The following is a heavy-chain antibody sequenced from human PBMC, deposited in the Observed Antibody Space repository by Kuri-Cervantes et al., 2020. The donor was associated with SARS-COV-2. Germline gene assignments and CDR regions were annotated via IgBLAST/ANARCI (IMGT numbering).Heavy chain of an antibody. J-gene: IGHJ6*02. CDR1: GFTFSSYA. CDR3: AKDGGSYSFSSAYGMDV. V-gene: IGHV3-23*01. Sequence: GGSLRLSCAASGFTFSSYAMSWVRQAPGKGLEWVSAISGSGGSTYYADSVKGRFTISRDNSKNTLYLQMNSLRAEDTAVYYCAKDGGSYSFSSAYGMDVWGQGTTVTFSS. CDR2: ISGSGGST. D-gene: IGHD1-26*01.